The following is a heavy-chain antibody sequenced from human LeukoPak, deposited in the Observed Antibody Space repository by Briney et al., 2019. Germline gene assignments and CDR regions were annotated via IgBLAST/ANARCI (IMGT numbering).Heavy chain of an antibody. D-gene: IGHD2-2*01. Sequence: ASAKVSCKASGYTFTSYDINWVRQATGQGLEWMGWMNPNSGNTGYAQKFQGRVTMTRNTSISTAFMELSSLRSEDTAVYYCARGLVPAALQIFYYYYYMDVWGKGTTVTVSS. J-gene: IGHJ6*03. CDR3: ARGLVPAALQIFYYYYYMDV. V-gene: IGHV1-8*01. CDR2: MNPNSGNT. CDR1: GYTFTSYD.